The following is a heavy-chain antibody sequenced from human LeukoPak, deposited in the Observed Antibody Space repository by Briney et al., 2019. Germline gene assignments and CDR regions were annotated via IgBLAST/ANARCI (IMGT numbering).Heavy chain of an antibody. Sequence: GGSLRLSCAASGFTFSNFWMHWVRQAPGKGLEWVAVISYDGSNKYYADSVKGRFTISRDNSKNTLYLQMNSLRAEDTAVYYCAKATSGSYVFGLDYWGQGTLVTVSS. CDR1: GFTFSNFW. V-gene: IGHV3-30*18. D-gene: IGHD1-26*01. CDR2: ISYDGSNK. J-gene: IGHJ4*02. CDR3: AKATSGSYVFGLDY.